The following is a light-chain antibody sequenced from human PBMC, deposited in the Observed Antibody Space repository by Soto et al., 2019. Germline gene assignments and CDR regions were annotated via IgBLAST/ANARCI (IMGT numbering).Light chain of an antibody. CDR2: AAS. J-gene: IGKJ1*01. CDR1: QDIQNA. V-gene: IGKV1-17*01. Sequence: DIRMTQSPSSLSASVGDRVTITCRASQDIQNALGWYQQKPGKAPKRLIYAASSLQSGVPSRFSGSRSGTEFTLTISSLQPEDFATYYCLQHDSNVWTFGQGTKV. CDR3: LQHDSNVWT.